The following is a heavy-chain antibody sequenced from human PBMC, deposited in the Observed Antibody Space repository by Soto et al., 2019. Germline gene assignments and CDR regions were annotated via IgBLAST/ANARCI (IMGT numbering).Heavy chain of an antibody. CDR2: IYPGDSDT. J-gene: IGHJ4*02. CDR3: AGPRGGEAEWAIEH. Sequence: EVQLVQSGAEVKKPGESLKISCKGSGYNFTSYWIGWVRQMPGKGLEWMGIIYPGDSDTRYSPSFQGQVTISADKSISTAYLPWGRLKASDTAIDFRAGPRGGEAEWAIEHWGQGNLVNVSS. V-gene: IGHV5-51*03. D-gene: IGHD3-10*01. CDR1: GYNFTSYW.